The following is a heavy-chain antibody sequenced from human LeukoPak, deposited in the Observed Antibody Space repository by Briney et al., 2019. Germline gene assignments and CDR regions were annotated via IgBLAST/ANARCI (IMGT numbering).Heavy chain of an antibody. D-gene: IGHD3-10*01. V-gene: IGHV3-23*01. Sequence: GGSLRLSCAASGFTFSSYAMSWVRQAPGKGLGWVSAISGSGGSTCYADSVKGRFTISRDNSKNTLYLQMNSLRAEDTAVYYCAKDLGITMVRGVIQASDYWGQGTLVTVSS. CDR2: ISGSGGST. CDR1: GFTFSSYA. J-gene: IGHJ4*02. CDR3: AKDLGITMVRGVIQASDY.